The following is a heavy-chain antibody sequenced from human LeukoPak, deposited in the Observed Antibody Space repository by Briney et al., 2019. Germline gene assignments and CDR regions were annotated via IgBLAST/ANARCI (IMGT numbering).Heavy chain of an antibody. CDR1: GCSFSSYY. CDR3: ARDEPYSGST. V-gene: IGHV4-59*01. J-gene: IGHJ5*02. D-gene: IGHD1-26*01. CDR2: INYSGST. Sequence: PSETLTLTCTASGCSFSSYYWSWIRQAPGKGLEWIGYINYSGSTNYNPSLKTRVTITVYTSKSQFSLKLSSVTAADTAVYYCARDEPYSGSTWGQGTLVTVSS.